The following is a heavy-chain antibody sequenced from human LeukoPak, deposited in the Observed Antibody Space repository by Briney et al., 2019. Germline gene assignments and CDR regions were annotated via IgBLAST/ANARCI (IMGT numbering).Heavy chain of an antibody. J-gene: IGHJ6*02. D-gene: IGHD6-19*01. CDR3: ARSGDYSSGWYLMDYYGMDV. V-gene: IGHV1-18*01. CDR1: GYTFTSYG. Sequence: ASVKVSCKASGYTFTSYGISWVRQAPGQGVEWMGWISAYNGNTNYAQKLQGRVTMTTDTSTSTAYMELRSLRSDDTAVYYCARSGDYSSGWYLMDYYGMDVWGQGTTVTVSS. CDR2: ISAYNGNT.